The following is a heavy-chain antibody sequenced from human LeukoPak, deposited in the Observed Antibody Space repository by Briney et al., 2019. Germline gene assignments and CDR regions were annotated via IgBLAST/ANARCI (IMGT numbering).Heavy chain of an antibody. CDR1: GGSISSYY. J-gene: IGHJ4*02. V-gene: IGHV4-59*12. CDR2: IYYSGST. CDR3: AGDYGSGSYRFDY. Sequence: SETLSLTCTVSGGSISSYYWSWIRQSPGTGLEWIGYIYYSGSTTYNPSLKSRLSISLDTSNNQFSLKLRSVTAADTAVYYCAGDYGSGSYRFDYWGQGTLVTVSS. D-gene: IGHD3-10*01.